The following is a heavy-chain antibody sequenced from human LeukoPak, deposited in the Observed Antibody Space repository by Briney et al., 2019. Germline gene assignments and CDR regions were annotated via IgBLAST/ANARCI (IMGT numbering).Heavy chain of an antibody. V-gene: IGHV3-7*01. CDR1: GFTFSSYR. CDR2: IKQDGSEK. J-gene: IGHJ3*02. CDR3: ARDRIRQFPGGAFDI. Sequence: PGGSLRLSCAASGFTFSSYRMSWVRQAPGKGLEWVANIKQDGSEKYYVDSVKGRSTISRDNAKNSLYLQMNSLRAEDTAVYYCARDRIRQFPGGAFDIWGQGTMVTVSS. D-gene: IGHD3-10*01.